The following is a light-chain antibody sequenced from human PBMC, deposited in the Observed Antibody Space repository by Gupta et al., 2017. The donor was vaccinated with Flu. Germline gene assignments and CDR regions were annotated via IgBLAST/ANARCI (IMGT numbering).Light chain of an antibody. V-gene: IGKV3-11*01. CDR2: DAA. Sequence: ATLSLAPGEKDTLSCRASQSIKNNKARYKQKPGRPPRLRIYDAAARARGIPARFSGSGYGKDLTLTITSQEPEDFAFSYCQQRRSWPQITFGQGTRLEIK. J-gene: IGKJ5*01. CDR3: QQRRSWPQIT. CDR1: QSIKNN.